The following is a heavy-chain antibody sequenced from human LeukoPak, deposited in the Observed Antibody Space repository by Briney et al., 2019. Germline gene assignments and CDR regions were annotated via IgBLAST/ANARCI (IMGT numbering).Heavy chain of an antibody. CDR2: INPSGGST. CDR3: ARVLRGYYYFDY. Sequence: ASVKVSCKASGYTFTSYYMHWVRQAPGQGLEWMGIINPSGGSTSYAQKFQGRVTMTRDMSTSTVYMELSSLRSEDTAVYYCARVLRGYYYFDYWGQGTLVTVSS. CDR1: GYTFTSYY. D-gene: IGHD3-22*01. J-gene: IGHJ4*02. V-gene: IGHV1-46*01.